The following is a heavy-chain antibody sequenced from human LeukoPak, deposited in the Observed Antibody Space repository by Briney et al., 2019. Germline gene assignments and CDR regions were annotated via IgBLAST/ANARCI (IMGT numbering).Heavy chain of an antibody. J-gene: IGHJ4*02. CDR2: IRSKAYGGTT. V-gene: IGHV3-49*03. CDR1: GFTFGDYA. Sequence: GGSLRLSCTASGFTFGDYAMSWFRQAPGKGREWVGFIRSKAYGGTTEYAASVKGRFTISRDDSKSIAYLQMNSLKTEDTAVYYCTRWSGGYSYGYREYWGQGTLVTVSS. CDR3: TRWSGGYSYGYREY. D-gene: IGHD5-18*01.